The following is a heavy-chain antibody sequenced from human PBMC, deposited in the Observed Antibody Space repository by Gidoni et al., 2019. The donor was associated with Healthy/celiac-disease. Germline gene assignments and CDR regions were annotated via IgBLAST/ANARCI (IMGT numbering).Heavy chain of an antibody. V-gene: IGHV3-7*01. CDR2: IKQDGSEK. J-gene: IGHJ6*02. CDR3: ARDLGQLWQGYYYYYGMDV. Sequence: EVQLVESGGGLVQPGGSLRLSCAASGFTFRSYWMSWVRQAPGKGLEWVAKIKQDGSEKYYVDSVKGRFTISRDNAKNSLYLQMNSLRAEDTAVYYCARDLGQLWQGYYYYYGMDVWGQGTTVTVSS. CDR1: GFTFRSYW. D-gene: IGHD5-18*01.